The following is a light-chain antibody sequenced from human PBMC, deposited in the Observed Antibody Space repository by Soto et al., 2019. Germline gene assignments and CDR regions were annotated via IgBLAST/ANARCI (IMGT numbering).Light chain of an antibody. Sequence: AIRMTQSPSSFSASTGDRVTITCRASQGISSYLAWYQQKPGKAPKLLIYAASTLQSGVPSRFSGSGYGTEFTFTISCLQSEDFATYYCQQYYSYPRTFGPGTKVDIK. CDR2: AAS. CDR1: QGISSY. J-gene: IGKJ3*01. V-gene: IGKV1-8*01. CDR3: QQYYSYPRT.